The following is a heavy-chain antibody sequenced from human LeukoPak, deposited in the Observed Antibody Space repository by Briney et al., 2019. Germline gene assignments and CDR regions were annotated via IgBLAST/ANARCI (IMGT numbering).Heavy chain of an antibody. V-gene: IGHV3-21*01. D-gene: IGHD2-2*01. CDR1: GFTFSSYS. CDR3: ARDEVVPAATNYYYYYGMDV. CDR2: ISSSSYI. J-gene: IGHJ6*04. Sequence: GGSLRLSCAASGFTFSSYSMNWVRQAPGKGLEWVSSISSSSYIYYADSVKGRFTISRDNAKNSLYLQMNSLRAEDTAVYYCARDEVVPAATNYYYYYGMDVWGKGTTVTVSS.